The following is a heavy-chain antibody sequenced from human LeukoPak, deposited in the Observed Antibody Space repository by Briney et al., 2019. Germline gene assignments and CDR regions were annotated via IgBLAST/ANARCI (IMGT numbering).Heavy chain of an antibody. CDR2: IWYDGSNK. Sequence: GRSLRLSCAASGFTFSSYGMHWVRQAPGEGLEWVVVIWYDGSNKYYADSVKGRFTISRDNSKNTLYLQMNSLRAEDTAVYYCARANTAMVDYWGQGTLVTVSS. CDR1: GFTFSSYG. V-gene: IGHV3-33*01. CDR3: ARANTAMVDY. D-gene: IGHD5-18*01. J-gene: IGHJ4*02.